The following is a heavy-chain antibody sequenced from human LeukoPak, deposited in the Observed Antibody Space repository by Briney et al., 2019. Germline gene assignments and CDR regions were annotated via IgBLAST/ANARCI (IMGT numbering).Heavy chain of an antibody. CDR2: ISDSGSTI. J-gene: IGHJ4*02. V-gene: IGHV3-48*01. CDR3: AREVGAIDY. Sequence: GASVKVSCKASGGTFSSYAISWVRQAPGKGLEWVSYISDSGSTIYYADSVKGRFTISRDNAKNSLYLQMNSLRADDTAVYYCAREVGAIDYWGQGTLVTVSS. D-gene: IGHD1-26*01. CDR1: GGTFSSYA.